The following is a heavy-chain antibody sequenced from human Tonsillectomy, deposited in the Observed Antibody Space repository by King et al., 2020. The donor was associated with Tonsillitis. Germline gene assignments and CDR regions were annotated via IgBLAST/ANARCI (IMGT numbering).Heavy chain of an antibody. CDR2: INPNSGGP. CDR3: ANMGTNDFWSGYYLDY. Sequence: VQLVESGAEVKKPGASVKVSCKASGYTFTGDDMLGVRQAPGQGLEWMGWINPNSGGPDYAQKFQGRVTMTRDTSISTAYMGLGRLRSDDTAVYYCANMGTNDFWSGYYLDYWGQGTLVTVSS. V-gene: IGHV1-2*02. J-gene: IGHJ4*02. D-gene: IGHD3-3*01. CDR1: GYTFTGDD.